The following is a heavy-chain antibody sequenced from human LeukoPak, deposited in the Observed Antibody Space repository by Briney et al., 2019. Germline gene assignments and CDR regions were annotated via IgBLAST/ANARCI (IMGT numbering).Heavy chain of an antibody. J-gene: IGHJ4*02. D-gene: IGHD1-26*01. Sequence: GGSLRLSCAASGFTFSSYSMNWVRQAPGKGLEWVSSISSSSSYIYYADSVKGRFTISRDNAKNSLYLQMNSLRAEDTAVYYRAKDPLGEWEPLWDWGQGTLVTVSS. V-gene: IGHV3-21*04. CDR1: GFTFSSYS. CDR3: AKDPLGEWEPLWD. CDR2: ISSSSSYI.